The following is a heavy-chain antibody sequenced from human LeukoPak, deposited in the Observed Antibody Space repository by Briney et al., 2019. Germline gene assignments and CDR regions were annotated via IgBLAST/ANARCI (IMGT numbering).Heavy chain of an antibody. J-gene: IGHJ5*02. V-gene: IGHV1-69*13. CDR3: ARDPRGDGDYYP. D-gene: IGHD4-17*01. CDR2: IIPIFGTA. Sequence: GASVKVSCKASGGTFSSYAISWVRQAPGQGLEWMGGIIPIFGTANYAQKFQGRVTITADESTSTAYMELSSLRSEDTAVYYCARDPRGDGDYYPWGQGTLVTVSS. CDR1: GGTFSSYA.